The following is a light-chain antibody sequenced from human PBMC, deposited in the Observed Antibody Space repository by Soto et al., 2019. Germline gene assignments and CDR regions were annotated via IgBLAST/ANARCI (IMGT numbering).Light chain of an antibody. J-gene: IGLJ3*02. Sequence: QAVVTQEPSLTVSPGGTVTLTCAISTGAVTSGYYPNWFQQRPGQAPRSLIYSATYKHSWTPARFSGSLLGDKAALTLSGVQPEDEADYYCLLYCGGAQGVFGGGTKLTVL. V-gene: IGLV7-43*01. CDR3: LLYCGGAQGV. CDR2: SAT. CDR1: TGAVTSGYY.